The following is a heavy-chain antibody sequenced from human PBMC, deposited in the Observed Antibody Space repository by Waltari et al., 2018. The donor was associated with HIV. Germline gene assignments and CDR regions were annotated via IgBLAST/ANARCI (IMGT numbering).Heavy chain of an antibody. CDR3: ARVFCSGGSCYGDGRYGMDV. Sequence: QVQLQESGPGLVQPLQTLSHPCTVPGGSISGGSLYWHWIRTHAGKGMEGIGRICPSGSTNYNPSLKRRVTISVDTSKNQFSLKLSSVTAADTAVYYCARVFCSGGSCYGDGRYGMDVWGQGTTVTVSS. CDR2: ICPSGST. J-gene: IGHJ6*02. D-gene: IGHD2-15*01. CDR1: GGSISGGSLY. V-gene: IGHV4-61*02.